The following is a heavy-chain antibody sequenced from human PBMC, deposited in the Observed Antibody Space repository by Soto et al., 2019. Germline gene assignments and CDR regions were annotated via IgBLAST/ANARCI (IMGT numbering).Heavy chain of an antibody. CDR2: ISSNSGYI. V-gene: IGHV3-21*03. CDR1: GFTFSSYS. J-gene: IGHJ6*02. CDR3: ARGELVGPPAIGAKMDV. D-gene: IGHD2-2*01. Sequence: GGSLRLSCAASGFTFSSYSMNWVRQAPGKGLEWVSSISSNSGYIYYADSVKGRFTISRDNAKNSLYLQMNSLRADDTAAYFCARGELVGPPAIGAKMDVWGQGTTVTVSS.